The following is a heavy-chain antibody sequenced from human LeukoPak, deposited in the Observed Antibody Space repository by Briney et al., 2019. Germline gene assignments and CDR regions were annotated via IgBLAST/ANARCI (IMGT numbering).Heavy chain of an antibody. CDR3: AKDGRDGYNSRKFDY. Sequence: GGSLRLSCAASGFTFSSYAMSWVRQAPGKGLEWVAAISGSGGSTYYADSVKGRFTISRDNSKNTLYLQMNSLRAEDTAVYYCAKDGRDGYNSRKFDYWGQGTLVTVSS. CDR1: GFTFSSYA. V-gene: IGHV3-23*01. J-gene: IGHJ4*02. D-gene: IGHD5-24*01. CDR2: ISGSGGST.